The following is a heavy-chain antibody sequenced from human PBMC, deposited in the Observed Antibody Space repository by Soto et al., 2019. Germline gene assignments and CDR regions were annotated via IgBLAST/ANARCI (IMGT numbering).Heavy chain of an antibody. CDR1: GVSISRSNW. D-gene: IGHD2-8*01. V-gene: IGHV4-4*02. Sequence: QVQLQESGPGLVTPSGTLSLTCSVYGVSISRSNWWTWVRQASGKGLEWIRELYPSGGTTYNPSLQNRVTISVDYSKNPLSLTVTSVTAADTAVYYCARCLHCSKGGRFDPWGQGALVTVSS. CDR3: ARCLHCSKGGRFDP. CDR2: LYPSGGT. J-gene: IGHJ5*02.